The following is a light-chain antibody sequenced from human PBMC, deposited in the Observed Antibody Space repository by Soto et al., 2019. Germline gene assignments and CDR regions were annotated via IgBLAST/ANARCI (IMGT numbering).Light chain of an antibody. J-gene: IGLJ3*02. CDR2: EGS. CDR1: SSDVGSYNL. CDR3: CSYAGSSTWV. V-gene: IGLV2-23*01. Sequence: QSALTQPASVSGSPGQSITISCTGTSSDVGSYNLVSWYQQHPVKAPKLMIYEGSKRPSGVSNRFSGSKSDNTASLTISGLQAEDEADYYCCSYAGSSTWVFGGGTKVTVL.